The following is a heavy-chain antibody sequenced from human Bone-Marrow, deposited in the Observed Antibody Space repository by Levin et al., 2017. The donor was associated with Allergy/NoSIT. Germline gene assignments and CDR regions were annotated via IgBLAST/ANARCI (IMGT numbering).Heavy chain of an antibody. CDR2: ISSSGSTK. J-gene: IGHJ2*01. CDR1: GFSFSDYE. D-gene: IGHD2-15*01. CDR3: ARDKRSGGVTPDWYFDL. Sequence: GGSLRLSCAASGFSFSDYEMNWVRQAPGQGLEWISYISSSGSTKYYADSVKGRFTISTKNSLYLQMNSLRADDTAIYYCARDKRSGGVTPDWYFDLWGRGTLVIVSS. V-gene: IGHV3-48*03.